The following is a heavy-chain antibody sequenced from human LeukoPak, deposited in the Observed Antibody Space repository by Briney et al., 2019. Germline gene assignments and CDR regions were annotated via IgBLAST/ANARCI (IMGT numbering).Heavy chain of an antibody. J-gene: IGHJ4*02. CDR1: GFTFRTHA. CDR3: EVHSSGWTDY. Sequence: RGSLRLSCAASGFTFRTHAMSWVRQAPGKGLEWVSSISSSGGTTYYADSVKGRFTISTDNSKNTLYLQMNSLRAEDTAVYFCEVHSSGWTDYWGQGTLVTVSS. D-gene: IGHD6-19*01. V-gene: IGHV3-23*01. CDR2: ISSSGGTT.